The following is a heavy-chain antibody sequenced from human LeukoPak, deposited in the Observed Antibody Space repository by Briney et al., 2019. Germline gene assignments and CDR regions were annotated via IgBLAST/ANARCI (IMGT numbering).Heavy chain of an antibody. CDR2: INHSGST. Sequence: SSETLSLTCAVYGGSFSGYYWSWIRQPPGKGLEWIGEINHSGSTNYNPSLKSRVTISVDTSKNQFSLKLSSVTAADTAVYYCARARRYGDLRGGWFDPWGQGTLVTVSS. J-gene: IGHJ5*02. D-gene: IGHD4-17*01. V-gene: IGHV4-34*01. CDR3: ARARRYGDLRGGWFDP. CDR1: GGSFSGYY.